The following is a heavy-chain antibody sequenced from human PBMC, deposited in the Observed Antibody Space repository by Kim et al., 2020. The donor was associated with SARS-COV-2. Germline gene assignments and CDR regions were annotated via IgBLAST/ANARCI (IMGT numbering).Heavy chain of an antibody. CDR3: AKDGSPATYYWNNFDY. V-gene: IGHV3-9*01. CDR1: GFTFDEYA. J-gene: IGHJ4*02. Sequence: GGSLRLSCAASGFTFDEYAMHWVRQAPGKGLEWVSGISWNSGSTGYADSVKGRFTISRDNAKNSLYLQMNSLRAEDTALYYCAKDGSPATYYWNNFDYWGQGTLVTVSS. CDR2: ISWNSGST. D-gene: IGHD2-15*01.